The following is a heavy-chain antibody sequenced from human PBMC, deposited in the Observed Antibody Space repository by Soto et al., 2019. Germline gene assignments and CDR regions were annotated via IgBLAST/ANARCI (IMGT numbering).Heavy chain of an antibody. V-gene: IGHV1-46*01. Sequence: ASVKVSCKASGYTFTSYYMHWVRQAPGQGLEWMGIINPSGGSTSYAQKFQGRVTMTRDTSTSTVYMELSSLRSEDTAVYYCARGSSGWYTFSIYGMYVWGQGTTVTVSS. D-gene: IGHD6-19*01. CDR1: GYTFTSYY. CDR2: INPSGGST. CDR3: ARGSSGWYTFSIYGMYV. J-gene: IGHJ6*02.